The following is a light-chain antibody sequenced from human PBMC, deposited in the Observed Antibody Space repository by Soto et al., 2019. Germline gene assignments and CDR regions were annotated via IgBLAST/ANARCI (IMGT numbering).Light chain of an antibody. J-gene: IGKJ1*01. CDR3: QQYNDWLGT. CDR2: GAS. Sequence: EIVMTQSPATLSVSPGERATLFCRASQSISTKLAWYQQRPGQAPRLLIYGASIRGNGITDRFSGCVSGTEFTLNISGLQSEDCAVYYCQQYNDWLGTFGRGTKVEI. CDR1: QSISTK. V-gene: IGKV3D-15*01.